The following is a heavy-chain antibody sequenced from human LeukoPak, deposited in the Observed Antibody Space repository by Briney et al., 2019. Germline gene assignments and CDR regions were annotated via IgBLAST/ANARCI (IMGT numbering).Heavy chain of an antibody. D-gene: IGHD1-1*01. CDR2: ISSSGRTI. CDR1: GFTFNNYQ. V-gene: IGHV3-48*03. Sequence: GGSLRLSCAASGFTFNNYQMNWVRQAPGKGLECISYISSSGRTIYYADSLKGRFTVSRDNAKNSLYLRMNNLRAEDTAVYYCARGEHYFDYWGQGTLVTVSS. J-gene: IGHJ4*02. CDR3: ARGEHYFDY.